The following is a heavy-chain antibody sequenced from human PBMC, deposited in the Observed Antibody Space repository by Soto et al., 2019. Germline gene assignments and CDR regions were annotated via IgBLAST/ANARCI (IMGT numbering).Heavy chain of an antibody. CDR1: RFTFSSYG. V-gene: IGHV3-30*18. Sequence: PGGSLRLSCAASRFTFSSYGMHWVRQAPGKGLEWVAVISYDGSNKYYADSVKGRFTISRDNSKNTLYLQMNSLRAEDTAVYYCAKGNDGWFGELSAPQFDYWGQGTLVTVSS. CDR2: ISYDGSNK. J-gene: IGHJ4*02. D-gene: IGHD3-10*01. CDR3: AKGNDGWFGELSAPQFDY.